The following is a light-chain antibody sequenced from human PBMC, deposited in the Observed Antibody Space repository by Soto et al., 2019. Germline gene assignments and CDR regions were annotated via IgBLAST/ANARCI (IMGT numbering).Light chain of an antibody. J-gene: IGLJ1*01. Sequence: QSALTQPASVSGSPGQSITISCTGTSSDVGSYNLVSWYQHHPGKAPKLIIYEGSKRPSGVSNRFSGSKSGNTASLTISGLQAEDEADYYCSSYTTDISPYVFGTGTKVTVL. V-gene: IGLV2-14*02. CDR2: EGS. CDR1: SSDVGSYNL. CDR3: SSYTTDISPYV.